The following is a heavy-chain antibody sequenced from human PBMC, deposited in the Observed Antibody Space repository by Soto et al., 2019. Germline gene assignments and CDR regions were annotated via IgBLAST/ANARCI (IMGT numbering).Heavy chain of an antibody. CDR1: GFTFSSYG. J-gene: IGHJ3*02. CDR2: IWYDGSNK. CDR3: ARGDLYDILTGYYDDDAFDI. V-gene: IGHV3-33*01. Sequence: QVRLVESGGGVVQPGRSLRISCAASGFTFSSYGMHWVRQAPGKGLEWVAVIWYDGSNKYYADSVKGRFTISRDNSKNTLYLQMNSLRAEDTAVYYCARGDLYDILTGYYDDDAFDIWGQGTMVTVSS. D-gene: IGHD3-9*01.